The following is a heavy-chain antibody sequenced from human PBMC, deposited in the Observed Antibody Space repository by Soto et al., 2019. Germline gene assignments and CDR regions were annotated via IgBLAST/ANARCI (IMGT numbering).Heavy chain of an antibody. D-gene: IGHD3-16*01. CDR2: INAGNGNT. CDR3: ARDLGVDYHLDY. V-gene: IGHV1-3*05. J-gene: IGHJ4*02. Sequence: QVQLVQSGAEEKKPGASVKVSCKASGYTFTSYAMHWVRQAPGQRLEWMGWINAGNGNTKYSQKFQGRVTITRDTSASTADMELSSLRSEDTAVYYWARDLGVDYHLDYWGQGTLVTVSS. CDR1: GYTFTSYA.